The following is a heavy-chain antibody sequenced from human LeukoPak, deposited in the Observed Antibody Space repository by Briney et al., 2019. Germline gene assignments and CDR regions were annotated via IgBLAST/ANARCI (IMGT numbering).Heavy chain of an antibody. CDR2: INPSGGST. V-gene: IGHV1-46*01. CDR1: GYTFTRYY. J-gene: IGHJ6*03. Sequence: GASVKVSCKASGYTFTRYYIHWVRQAPGQGLEWMGIINPSGGSTSYAQKFQGRVTMTRDTSTSTVYMELSSLRSEDTAVYYCATSLTFSGYLDVWGKGTTVTISS. D-gene: IGHD3-16*01. CDR3: ATSLTFSGYLDV.